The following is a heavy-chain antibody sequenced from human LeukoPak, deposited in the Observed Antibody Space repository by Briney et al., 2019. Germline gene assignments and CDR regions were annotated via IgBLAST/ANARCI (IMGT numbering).Heavy chain of an antibody. D-gene: IGHD5-18*01. Sequence: PSGTLSLTCAVSGGSISSGGYSWSWIRQPPGKGLEWIGYIYHNGNTYYSPSLKSRVTISVDRSKNQLSLKLSSVTAADTAMYYCASGGYNYGFDYWGQGTLVTVSS. CDR1: GGSISSGGYS. CDR3: ASGGYNYGFDY. J-gene: IGHJ4*02. CDR2: IYHNGNT. V-gene: IGHV4-30-2*01.